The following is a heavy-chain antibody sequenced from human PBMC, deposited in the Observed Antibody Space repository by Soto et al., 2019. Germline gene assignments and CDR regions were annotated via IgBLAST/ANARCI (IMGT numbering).Heavy chain of an antibody. J-gene: IGHJ4*02. V-gene: IGHV3-23*01. CDR2: ISGSGGST. CDR3: AIAPSQGGKALFDY. CDR1: GFTFSSYA. D-gene: IGHD2-15*01. Sequence: GGSLRLSCAASGFTFSSYAMSWVRQAPGKGLEWVSAISGSGGSTYYADSVKGRFTISRDNSKNTLYLQMNSLRAEDTAVYYCAIAPSQGGKALFDYWDQAPLVTVSS.